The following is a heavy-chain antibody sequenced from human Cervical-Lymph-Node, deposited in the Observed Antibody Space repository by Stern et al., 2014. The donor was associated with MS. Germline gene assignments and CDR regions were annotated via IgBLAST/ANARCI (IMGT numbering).Heavy chain of an antibody. CDR3: ARTPTYRFAFDV. D-gene: IGHD3-10*01. J-gene: IGHJ3*01. CDR1: GFSLTTTGIR. V-gene: IGHV2-70*04. Sequence: QVTLRESGPALVRPTQTLTLTCTFSGFSLTTTGIRVSWIRQPPGKALEWLARIDWDDSTFYSTSLRTRLSISKDTSKNQVVLTMTNVDPADTATYYCARTPTYRFAFDVWGQGTVVIVSS. CDR2: IDWDDST.